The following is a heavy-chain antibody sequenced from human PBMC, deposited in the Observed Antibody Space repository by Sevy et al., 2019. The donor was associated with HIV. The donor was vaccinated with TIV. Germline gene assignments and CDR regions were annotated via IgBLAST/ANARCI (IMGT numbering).Heavy chain of an antibody. D-gene: IGHD1-26*01. CDR2: IYYNGHI. J-gene: IGHJ4*02. V-gene: IGHV4-59*08. CDR3: AGENAWGRGYS. CDR1: GGSITSLY. Sequence: SETLSLTCTVSGGSITSLYWNWIRQPTGKGLEWIANIYYNGHINYNPSLKSRVTLSLDTSKNQFSLRLRSVTAADTAMYYCAGENAWGRGYSWGQGTLVTVSS.